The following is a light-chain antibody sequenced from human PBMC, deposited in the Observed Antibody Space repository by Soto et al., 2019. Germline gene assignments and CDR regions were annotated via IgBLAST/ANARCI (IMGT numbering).Light chain of an antibody. V-gene: IGKV3-15*01. CDR2: GAS. J-gene: IGKJ5*01. CDR1: QSVSSN. CDR3: QQRSNWPPIT. Sequence: EIVMTQSPATLSVSPGERPTLSCRPSQSVSSNLAWYQQKPGQAPRLIIYGASTRATGIPARFSGSGSGTDFTLTISRLEPEDLAVYYCQQRSNWPPITVGQGTRREIK.